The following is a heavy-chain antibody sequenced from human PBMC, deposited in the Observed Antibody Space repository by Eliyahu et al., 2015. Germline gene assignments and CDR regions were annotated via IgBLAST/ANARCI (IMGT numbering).Heavy chain of an antibody. CDR3: ARDTPNCSGGSCYSNGMDV. D-gene: IGHD2-15*01. J-gene: IGHJ6*02. Sequence: QVQLQESGPGLVKPSQTLSLTCTVXGGSINSGGYYWSWIRQHPGKGLEWIGYIYYNGNTYYNPSLKSRVTISVDTSKNQFSLKLNSVTAADTAVYYCARDTPNCSGGSCYSNGMDVWGQGTTVTVSS. CDR1: GGSINSGGYY. V-gene: IGHV4-31*03. CDR2: IYYNGNT.